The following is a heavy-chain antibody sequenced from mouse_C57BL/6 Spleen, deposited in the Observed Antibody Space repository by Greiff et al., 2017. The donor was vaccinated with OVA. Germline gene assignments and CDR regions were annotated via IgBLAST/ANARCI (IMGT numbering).Heavy chain of an antibody. V-gene: IGHV1-15*01. CDR1: GYTFTDYE. CDR3: TIPIYYYGSAFAY. J-gene: IGHJ3*01. Sequence: QVQLQQSGAELVRPGASVTLSCKASGYTFTDYEMHWVKQTPVHGLEWIGAIDPETGGTAYNQKFKGKAILTADKSSSTAYMERRSLTSEDSAVYYCTIPIYYYGSAFAYWGQGTLVTVSA. D-gene: IGHD1-1*01. CDR2: IDPETGGT.